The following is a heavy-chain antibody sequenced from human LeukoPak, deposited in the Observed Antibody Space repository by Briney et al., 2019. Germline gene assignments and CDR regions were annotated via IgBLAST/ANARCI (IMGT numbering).Heavy chain of an antibody. J-gene: IGHJ2*01. CDR2: IYYSGST. CDR3: ARPAVTGTSPDWYFDL. Sequence: SESLSLTCTVSGDSISSSNSFWTWIRQPPGKGLEWIGSIYYSGSTFYNPSLSSRLTISVDTSRNQFSLRLSSVTAADTAVYYCARPAVTGTSPDWYFDLWGRGTLVAVSS. CDR1: GDSISSSNSF. D-gene: IGHD6-19*01. V-gene: IGHV4-39*01.